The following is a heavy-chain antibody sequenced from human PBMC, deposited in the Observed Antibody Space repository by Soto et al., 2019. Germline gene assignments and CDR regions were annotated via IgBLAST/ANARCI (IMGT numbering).Heavy chain of an antibody. CDR3: ARDFSLRVSHGMDV. D-gene: IGHD3-16*02. J-gene: IGHJ6*02. CDR2: ISSSSSYI. Sequence: AGGSLRLSCAASGFTFSSYSMNWVRQAPGKGLEWVSSISSSSSYIYYADSVKGRFTISRDNAKNSLYLQMNSLRAEDTAVYYCARDFSLRVSHGMDVWGQGTTVTVSS. CDR1: GFTFSSYS. V-gene: IGHV3-21*01.